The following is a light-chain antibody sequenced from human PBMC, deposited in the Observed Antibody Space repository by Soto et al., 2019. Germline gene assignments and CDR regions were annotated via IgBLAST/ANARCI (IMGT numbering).Light chain of an antibody. J-gene: IGKJ1*01. CDR3: QHYNSSSEA. CDR2: KAS. CDR1: QAISSW. V-gene: IGKV1-5*03. Sequence: DIQMTQSPSTLSGSVGDRVTITCRASQAISSWLAWYQQKQGKAPKLXIYKASTLKSGVPSRFSGSGSGTEFTLTISSLQPDDFATYYCQHYNSSSEAFGQGTKVDIK.